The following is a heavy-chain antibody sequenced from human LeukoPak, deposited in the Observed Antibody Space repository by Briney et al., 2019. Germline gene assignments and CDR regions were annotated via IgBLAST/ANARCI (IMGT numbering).Heavy chain of an antibody. V-gene: IGHV4-31*03. CDR2: IYYSGST. CDR3: ARGTYSSSSVANDY. CDR1: GGSISSGGYY. J-gene: IGHJ4*02. Sequence: SQTLSLTCTVSGGSISSGGYYWSWIRQHPGQGLEWIGYIYYSGSTYYNPSLKSRVTISVDTSKNQFSLKLSSVTAADTAVYYCARGTYSSSSVANDYWGQGTLVTVSS. D-gene: IGHD6-6*01.